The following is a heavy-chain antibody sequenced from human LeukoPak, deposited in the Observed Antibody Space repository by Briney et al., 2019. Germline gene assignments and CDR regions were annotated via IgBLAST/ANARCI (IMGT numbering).Heavy chain of an antibody. Sequence: GGSLRLYCAPSGFTFSTYSMNWVRQAPGKGLEWVSSITGSSSFIYYADSVKGRFTISRDNAKNALHLQMNSLRAEDTAVYYCARNYDSSGYGYNWFDPWGQGTLVTVSS. CDR1: GFTFSTYS. D-gene: IGHD3-22*01. CDR2: ITGSSSFI. J-gene: IGHJ5*02. V-gene: IGHV3-21*01. CDR3: ARNYDSSGYGYNWFDP.